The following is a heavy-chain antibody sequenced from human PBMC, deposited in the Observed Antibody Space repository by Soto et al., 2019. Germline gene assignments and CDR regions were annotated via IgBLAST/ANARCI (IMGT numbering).Heavy chain of an antibody. CDR1: GGTFSSYA. CDR3: ARVLTVQPNGVYFDY. D-gene: IGHD2-8*01. J-gene: IGHJ4*02. CDR2: IIPIFGTA. V-gene: IGHV1-69*13. Sequence: SVKVSCKASGGTFSSYAISWVRQAPGQGLEWMGGIIPIFGTANYAQKFQGRVTITADESTSTAHMELSSLRSEDTAVYYCARVLTVQPNGVYFDYWGKGTLGTVSS.